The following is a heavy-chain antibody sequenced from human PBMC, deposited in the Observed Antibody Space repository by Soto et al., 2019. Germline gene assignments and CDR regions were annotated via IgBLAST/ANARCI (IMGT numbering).Heavy chain of an antibody. CDR2: GS. V-gene: IGHV4-59*08. Sequence: GSNYNPSLKSRVAISLDTSKRQFSLRLTSVTATDTGVYYCVRQGFGALHGRVDVWGQGTTVTVSS. J-gene: IGHJ6*02. D-gene: IGHD3-10*01. CDR3: VRQGFGALHGRVDV.